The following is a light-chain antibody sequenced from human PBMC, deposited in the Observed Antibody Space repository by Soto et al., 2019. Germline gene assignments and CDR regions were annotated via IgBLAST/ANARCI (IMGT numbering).Light chain of an antibody. J-gene: IGKJ4*01. CDR2: GAS. Sequence: MLSQSPGTLSLSTGESATLSCRASQSIIISYIAWYQQKPGQAPRLLIYGASSRATGIPDRFSGSGSGTDFTLTINSLQSEDFAVYYCQPYNNWPLTFGGGTKVDIK. CDR1: QSIIISY. V-gene: IGKV3-20*01. CDR3: QPYNNWPLT.